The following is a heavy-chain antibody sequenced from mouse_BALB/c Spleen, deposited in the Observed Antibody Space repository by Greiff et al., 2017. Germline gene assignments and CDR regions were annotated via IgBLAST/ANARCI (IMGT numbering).Heavy chain of an antibody. J-gene: IGHJ2*01. CDR3: ARHYGYYFDY. V-gene: IGHV5-17*02. CDR2: ISSGSSTI. D-gene: IGHD1-2*01. Sequence: EVKVEESGGGLVQPGGSRKLSCAASGFTFSSFGMHWVRQAPEKGLEWVAYISSGSSTIYYADTVKGRFTISRDNPKNTLFLQMTSLRSEDTAMYYCARHYGYYFDYWGQGTTLTVSS. CDR1: GFTFSSFG.